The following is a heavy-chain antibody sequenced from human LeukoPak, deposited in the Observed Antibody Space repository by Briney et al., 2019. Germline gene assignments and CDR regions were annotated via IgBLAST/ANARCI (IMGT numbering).Heavy chain of an antibody. CDR3: ARGSLYSSGYCYPRLLDY. D-gene: IGHD3-22*01. CDR2: INHSGST. CDR1: GGSFSGYY. J-gene: IGHJ4*02. V-gene: IGHV4-34*01. Sequence: SETLSLTCAVYGGSFSGYYWSWIRQPPGKGLEWIGEINHSGSTNYNPSLKSRVTISVDTSKNQFSLKLSSVTAADTAVYYCARGSLYSSGYCYPRLLDYWGQGALVTVSP.